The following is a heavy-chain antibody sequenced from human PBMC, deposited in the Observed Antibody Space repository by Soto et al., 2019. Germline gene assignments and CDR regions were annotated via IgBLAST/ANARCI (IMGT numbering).Heavy chain of an antibody. J-gene: IGHJ6*02. CDR2: IIPVFGTP. D-gene: IGHD3-3*01. Sequence: QVHLVQSGAEVKKPGSSLKVSCKASGGTFRTNTISWVRQAPGQGLEWMGQIIPVFGTPDYAQRFQDRVTITADESTSTVYMELRSLRFEDTAVYYCARGGVVITDFYHGLDVWGQGTSVTVSS. V-gene: IGHV1-69*01. CDR3: ARGGVVITDFYHGLDV. CDR1: GGTFRTNT.